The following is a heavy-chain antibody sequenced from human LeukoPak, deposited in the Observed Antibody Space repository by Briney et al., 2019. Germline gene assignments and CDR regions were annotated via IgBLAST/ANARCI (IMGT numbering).Heavy chain of an antibody. D-gene: IGHD3-3*01. J-gene: IGHJ4*02. CDR3: ARSFDRRYYDFWSGYHYFDY. V-gene: IGHV1-69*13. CDR2: IIPIFGTA. CDR1: GGTFSSYA. Sequence: VASVKVSCKASGGTFSSYAISWVRQAPGQGLEWMGGIIPIFGTANYAQKFQGRVTITADESTSTAYMELSSLRSEDTAVYYCARSFDRRYYDFWSGYHYFDYWGQGTLVTASS.